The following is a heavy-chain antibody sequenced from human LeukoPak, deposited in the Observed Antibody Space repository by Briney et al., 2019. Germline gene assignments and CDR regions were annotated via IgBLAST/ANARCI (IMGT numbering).Heavy chain of an antibody. CDR3: ARAQDRGYCSGGSCYAPHFNYYYYYMDV. J-gene: IGHJ6*03. CDR1: GGTFSSYA. V-gene: IGHV1-69*05. Sequence: ASVKVSCKASGGTFSSYAISWVRQAPGQGLEWMRGIIPIFGTANYPQKFQGRVTITTDESTSTAYMELSSLRSEDTAVYYCARAQDRGYCSGGSCYAPHFNYYYYYMDVWGKGTTVTVSS. D-gene: IGHD2-15*01. CDR2: IIPIFGTA.